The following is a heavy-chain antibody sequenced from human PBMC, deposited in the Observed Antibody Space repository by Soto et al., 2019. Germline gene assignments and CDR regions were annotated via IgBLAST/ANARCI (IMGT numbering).Heavy chain of an antibody. CDR2: ISYDGSNK. D-gene: IGHD2-2*01. CDR3: ARSVKKDIVVVPAAKSYYYYGMDV. V-gene: IGHV3-30-3*01. J-gene: IGHJ6*02. CDR1: GFTFSSYA. Sequence: GGSLRLSCAASGFTFSSYAMHWVRQAPGKGLEWVAVISYDGSNKYYADSVKGRFTISRDNSKNTLYLQMNSLRAEDTAVYYCARSVKKDIVVVPAAKSYYYYGMDVWGQGTTVTVSS.